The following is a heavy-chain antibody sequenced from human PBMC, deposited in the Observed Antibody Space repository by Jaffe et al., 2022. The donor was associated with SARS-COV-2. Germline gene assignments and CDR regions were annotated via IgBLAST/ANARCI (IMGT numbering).Heavy chain of an antibody. CDR3: ANLALATVTTGSTPDGSNY. D-gene: IGHD4-17*01. V-gene: IGHV3-23*01. Sequence: EVQLLESGGGLVQPGGSLRLSCAASGFTFSSYAMSWVRQAPGKGLEWVSAISGSGGSTYYADSVKGRFTISRDNSKNTLYLQMNSLRAEDTAVYYCANLALATVTTGSTPDGSNYWGQGTLVTVSS. J-gene: IGHJ4*02. CDR1: GFTFSSYA. CDR2: ISGSGGST.